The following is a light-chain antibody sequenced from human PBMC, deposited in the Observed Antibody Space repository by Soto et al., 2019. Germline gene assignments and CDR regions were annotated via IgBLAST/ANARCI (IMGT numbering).Light chain of an antibody. CDR3: CSFAGSGTYV. CDR1: SSDVGSHNL. J-gene: IGLJ1*01. V-gene: IGLV2-23*02. Sequence: SVLPQPASVSVSPGQSITISCTGTSSDVGSHNLVSWYQQHPGKAPKLIIYEVNKRPSGVSNRFSGSKSGNTASLTIFGLQTEDEADYYCCSFAGSGTYVFGTGTKVTVL. CDR2: EVN.